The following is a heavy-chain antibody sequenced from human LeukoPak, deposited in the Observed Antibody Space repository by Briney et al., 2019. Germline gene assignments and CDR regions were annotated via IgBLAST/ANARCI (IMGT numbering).Heavy chain of an antibody. CDR2: ISYDGSNK. CDR3: AKEAQTYYDFWSGYPGGWFDP. V-gene: IGHV3-30*18. D-gene: IGHD3-3*01. CDR1: GFSFSNYG. J-gene: IGHJ5*02. Sequence: GGSLRLSCVASGFSFSNYGMHWVRQAPGKGLEWVAVISYDGSNKYYADSVKGRFTISRDNSKNTLYLQMNSLRAEDTAVYYCAKEAQTYYDFWSGYPGGWFDPWGQGTLVTVSS.